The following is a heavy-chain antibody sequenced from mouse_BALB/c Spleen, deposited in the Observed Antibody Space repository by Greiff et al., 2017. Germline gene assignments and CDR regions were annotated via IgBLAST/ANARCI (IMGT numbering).Heavy chain of an antibody. Sequence: EVQLQQSGGGLVQPGGSMKLSCVASGFTFSSYWMSWVRQSPEKGLEWVAEIRLKSDNYATHYAESVKGKFTISRDDSKSRLYLQMNSLRAEDTGIYYCTGGYYAMDYWGQGTSVTVSS. CDR3: TGGYYAMDY. CDR1: GFTFSSYW. CDR2: IRLKSDNYAT. J-gene: IGHJ4*01. D-gene: IGHD1-1*02. V-gene: IGHV6-6*02.